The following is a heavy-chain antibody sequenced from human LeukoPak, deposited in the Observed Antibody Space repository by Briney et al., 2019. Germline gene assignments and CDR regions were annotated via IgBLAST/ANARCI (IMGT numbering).Heavy chain of an antibody. Sequence: PGGSLRLSCAASGFMFSTYGMHWVRQAPGKGLEWVAVMSYDEKNESYADSVKGRFTISRDNSKNTLFLQMNSLRPEDTAVYYCARDLRNGMDVWGQGTTVTVSS. V-gene: IGHV3-30*03. CDR3: ARDLRNGMDV. J-gene: IGHJ6*02. CDR1: GFMFSTYG. CDR2: MSYDEKNE.